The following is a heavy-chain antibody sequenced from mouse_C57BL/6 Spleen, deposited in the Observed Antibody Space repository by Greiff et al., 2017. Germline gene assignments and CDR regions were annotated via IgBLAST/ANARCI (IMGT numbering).Heavy chain of an antibody. V-gene: IGHV1-64*01. D-gene: IGHD2-4*01. CDR3: ARPSYDSDWYFDV. J-gene: IGHJ1*03. Sequence: QVQLQQPGAELVKPGASVKLSCKASGYTFTSYWMHWVKQRPGQGLEWIGEINPSTGGTTYNQKFKAKATLTVDKSSSTAYMQLKSLTSEDSAVYYCARPSYDSDWYFDVWGTGTTVTVSS. CDR1: GYTFTSYW. CDR2: INPSTGGT.